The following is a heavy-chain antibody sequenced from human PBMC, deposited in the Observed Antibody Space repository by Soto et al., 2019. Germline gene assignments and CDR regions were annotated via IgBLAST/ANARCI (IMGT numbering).Heavy chain of an antibody. J-gene: IGHJ6*03. V-gene: IGHV4-59*08. CDR1: GGFINNYY. CDR3: ARGFYYYYMDV. Sequence: SETLSLTCTVSGGFINNYYWSWIRQPPGKGLEWIGYVYYSGSTNYNPSLKSRVTISTDTSKTHFSLKLNSVTAADTAVYYCARGFYYYYMDVWGKGTTVTVSS. CDR2: VYYSGST.